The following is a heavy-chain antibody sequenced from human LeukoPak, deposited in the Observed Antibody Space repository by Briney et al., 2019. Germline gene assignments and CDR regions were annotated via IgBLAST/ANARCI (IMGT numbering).Heavy chain of an antibody. D-gene: IGHD4-23*01. CDR2: IYYSGNT. CDR1: GDSISTSNSY. Sequence: SETLSLTCTVSGDSISTSNSYWGWIRQPPGKGLEWIGSIYYSGNTYYNASLKSRVTISVDTSKNQFSLKLSSVTAADTAVYYCTRHPYDYGGSYYYSYYMDVWGKGTTVTISS. V-gene: IGHV4-39*01. CDR3: TRHPYDYGGSYYYSYYMDV. J-gene: IGHJ6*03.